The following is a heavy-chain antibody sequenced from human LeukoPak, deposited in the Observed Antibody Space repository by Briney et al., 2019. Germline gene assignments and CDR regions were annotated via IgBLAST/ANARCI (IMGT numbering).Heavy chain of an antibody. Sequence: GGSLRLSCAASGFTFSSYGMHWVRQAPGKGLEWVAVISYDGSNKYYADSVKGRFTISRDNSKNTLYLQMNSLRAEDTAVYYCAKDKDYYGSGSVYYFDYWGQGTLVTVSS. J-gene: IGHJ4*02. V-gene: IGHV3-30*18. CDR2: ISYDGSNK. CDR1: GFTFSSYG. CDR3: AKDKDYYGSGSVYYFDY. D-gene: IGHD3-10*01.